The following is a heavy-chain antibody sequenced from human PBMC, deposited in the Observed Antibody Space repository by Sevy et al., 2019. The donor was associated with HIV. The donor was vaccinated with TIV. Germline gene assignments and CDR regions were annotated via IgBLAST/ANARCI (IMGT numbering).Heavy chain of an antibody. CDR3: ARDLPPSATTVAHFDY. CDR2: ISNSSTTI. J-gene: IGHJ4*02. Sequence: GGSLRLSCAASGFTFSSYEMNWVRQAPRKGLEWVSYISNSSTTISYSDSVRGRFSISRDNARNSLYLQMNSLRAEDTAVYYCARDLPPSATTVAHFDYWGQGTLVTVSS. D-gene: IGHD4-17*01. V-gene: IGHV3-48*03. CDR1: GFTFSSYE.